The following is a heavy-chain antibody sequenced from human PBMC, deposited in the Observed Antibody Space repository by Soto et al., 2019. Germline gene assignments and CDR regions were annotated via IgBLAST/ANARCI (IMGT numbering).Heavy chain of an antibody. CDR3: ARALWSGVAWYYFDY. D-gene: IGHD3-3*01. CDR1: GGSISSGGYY. CDR2: IYYSGST. Sequence: PSETLSLTCTVSGGSISSGGYYWSWIRQHPGKGLEWIGYIYYSGSTYYNPSLKSRVTISVDTSKNQFSLKLSSVTAADTAVYYCARALWSGVAWYYFDYWGQGTLVTVSS. J-gene: IGHJ4*02. V-gene: IGHV4-31*03.